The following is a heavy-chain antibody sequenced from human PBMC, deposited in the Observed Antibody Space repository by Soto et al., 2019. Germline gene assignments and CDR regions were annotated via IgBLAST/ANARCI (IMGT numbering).Heavy chain of an antibody. CDR1: GFQSGHFC. CDR2: ISNDENIK. CDR3: ARGVRGVLDY. V-gene: IGHV3-33*01. Sequence: GGSLRLCFLACGFQSGHFCKHWVRQAPGKGLEWLTVISNDENIKQDSVRGRFAIARDNSKNTLYLQLTSLRAEDTAIYYCARGVRGVLDYWGQGTLVTVSS. D-gene: IGHD5-12*01. J-gene: IGHJ4*02.